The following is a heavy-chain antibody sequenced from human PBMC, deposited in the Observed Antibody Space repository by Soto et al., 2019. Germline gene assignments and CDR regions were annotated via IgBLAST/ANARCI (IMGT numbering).Heavy chain of an antibody. Sequence: PGGSLRLSCAASGFTFINYGMHWVRQAPGKGLEWVAVISSDGSYKYYADSLKGRFTISRDNSKNTLYLQINSLRAEDAAVYYCAKDVRSETTSVDLWGQGTLVTVSS. CDR1: GFTFINYG. J-gene: IGHJ5*02. D-gene: IGHD1-7*01. CDR3: AKDVRSETTSVDL. V-gene: IGHV3-30*18. CDR2: ISSDGSYK.